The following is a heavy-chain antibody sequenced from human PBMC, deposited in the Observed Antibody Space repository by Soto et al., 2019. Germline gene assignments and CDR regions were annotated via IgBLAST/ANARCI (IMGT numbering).Heavy chain of an antibody. CDR3: ARIMDDFWSGYQPYFDY. J-gene: IGHJ4*02. V-gene: IGHV3-48*01. Sequence: EVQLVESGGGLVQPGGSLRLSCAASGFTFSSYSMNWVRQAPGKGLEWVSYISSSSSTIYYADSVKGRFTISRDNAKNSLYQQMNSLRAEDTAVYYCARIMDDFWSGYQPYFDYWGQGTLVTVSS. CDR1: GFTFSSYS. CDR2: ISSSSSTI. D-gene: IGHD3-3*01.